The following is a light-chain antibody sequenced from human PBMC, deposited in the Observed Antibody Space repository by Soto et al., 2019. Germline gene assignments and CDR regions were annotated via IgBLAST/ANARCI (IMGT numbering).Light chain of an antibody. CDR3: QQSYITPRT. J-gene: IGKJ3*01. V-gene: IGKV1-39*01. CDR1: QSISSY. CDR2: AAS. Sequence: DIQMTQSPSSLSASVGDRVTITCRASQSISSYLNWYQQKPGKAPKFLIYAASSLQRGVPSNFSGRGSCTDFTLTTSRLQPYEFATYFCQQSYITPRTFGPGTIVDIK.